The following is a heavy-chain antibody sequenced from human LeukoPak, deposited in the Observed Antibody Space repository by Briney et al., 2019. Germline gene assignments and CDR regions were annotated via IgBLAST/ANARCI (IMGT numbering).Heavy chain of an antibody. CDR2: ISNGGSTI. J-gene: IGHJ4*02. Sequence: GGSLRLSCAASGFTFSDSYMSWIRQAPGKGLEWLSYISNGGSTIYYADSVKGRFTISRDNAHNSLYLQVNSLRVEDSAVYYCSRDPRLLDYWGQGTLVTVSS. CDR3: SRDPRLLDY. V-gene: IGHV3-11*04. CDR1: GFTFSDSY.